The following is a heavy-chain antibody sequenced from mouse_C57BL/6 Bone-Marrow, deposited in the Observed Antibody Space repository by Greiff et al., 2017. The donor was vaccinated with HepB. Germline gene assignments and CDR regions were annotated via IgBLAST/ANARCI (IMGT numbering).Heavy chain of an antibody. J-gene: IGHJ2*01. CDR3: ARNYGSDY. V-gene: IGHV5-17*01. Sequence: EVKLVESGGGLVKPGGSLKLSCAASGFTFSDYGMHWVRQAPEKGLEWVAYISSGSSTNYYADTVKGRFTIARDNAKNTLFLQMTSLRSEDTAMYYCARNYGSDYWGQGTTLTVSS. D-gene: IGHD1-1*01. CDR1: GFTFSDYG. CDR2: ISSGSSTN.